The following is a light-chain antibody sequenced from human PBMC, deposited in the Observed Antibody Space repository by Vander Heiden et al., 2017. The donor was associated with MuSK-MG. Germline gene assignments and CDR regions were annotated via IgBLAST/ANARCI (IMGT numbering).Light chain of an antibody. V-gene: IGKV4-1*01. Sequence: DIAMTHSPDPLAVSLGERATIHRNSTRCYVFSSHNKNYFAWYQQKPRQPPKLLIYWASTRQSGVPGRCSSGGSGTDFTLTISSLQAEDVAVYFCQQYYSTPGTFGQGTKLDIK. J-gene: IGKJ2*02. CDR1: RCYVFSSHNKNY. CDR3: QQYYSTPGT. CDR2: WAS.